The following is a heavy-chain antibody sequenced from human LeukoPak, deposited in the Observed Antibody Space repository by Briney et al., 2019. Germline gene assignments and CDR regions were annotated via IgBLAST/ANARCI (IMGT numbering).Heavy chain of an antibody. J-gene: IGHJ4*02. CDR1: GGSFSGYY. Sequence: SETLSLTCAVYGGSFSGYYWSWIRQPPGKGLEWIGEINHSGSTNYNPSLKSRVTISVDTTKNQFSLKLSSVTAADTAVYYCARENYYDSSGYYYFDYWGQGTLVTVSS. V-gene: IGHV4-34*01. CDR2: INHSGST. CDR3: ARENYYDSSGYYYFDY. D-gene: IGHD3-22*01.